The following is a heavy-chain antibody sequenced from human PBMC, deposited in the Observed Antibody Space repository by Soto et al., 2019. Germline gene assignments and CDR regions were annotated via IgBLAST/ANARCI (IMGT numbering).Heavy chain of an antibody. CDR3: AREVEMTTGYAFDI. CDR2: IIPIFGTA. D-gene: IGHD4-17*01. V-gene: IGHV1-69*12. Sequence: QVQLVQSGAEVKKPGSSVKVSCKASGGTFSSYAISWVRQAPGQGLEWMGGIIPIFGTANYAQKFQGRVTITAEETTSTAYRELSGLSSAETAVYYCAREVEMTTGYAFDIWGQGPMVTVSS. CDR1: GGTFSSYA. J-gene: IGHJ3*02.